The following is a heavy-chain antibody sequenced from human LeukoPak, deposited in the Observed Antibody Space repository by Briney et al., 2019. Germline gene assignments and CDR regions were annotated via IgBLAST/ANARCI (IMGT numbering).Heavy chain of an antibody. CDR2: ISYSGST. D-gene: IGHD6-19*01. Sequence: SETLSLTCTVSGGSISSHYWSWIRQPPGKRLEWIGYISYSGSTNYNPSLKTRVTISLDTSKNQLSLKLSSVTAADTAVYYCARLGIAVARHYYFDYWGQGTLVTVSS. CDR3: ARLGIAVARHYYFDY. CDR1: GGSISSHY. V-gene: IGHV4-59*11. J-gene: IGHJ4*02.